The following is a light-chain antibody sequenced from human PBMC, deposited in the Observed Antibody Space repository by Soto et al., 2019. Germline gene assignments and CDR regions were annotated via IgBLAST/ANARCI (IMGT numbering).Light chain of an antibody. Sequence: VMTQSPATLSVSPGEGATLSCWASQSVGRSLAWYQQKPGQAPRLLMFDSSTMATGIPAKFSGSGSGTEFTLTISSLQSEDFAIYYCHQYDDWPLTFGPGTKLDI. CDR3: HQYDDWPLT. CDR2: DSS. V-gene: IGKV3-15*01. CDR1: QSVGRS. J-gene: IGKJ3*01.